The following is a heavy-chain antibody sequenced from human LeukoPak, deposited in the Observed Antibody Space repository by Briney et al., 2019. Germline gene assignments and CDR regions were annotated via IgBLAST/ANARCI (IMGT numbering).Heavy chain of an antibody. CDR3: ARDGGAGTVVTLAY. Sequence: SETLSLTCTVSGGSISSGSYYWSWIRQPAGKGLEWIGRIYTSGSTNYNPSLKSRVTISVDTSKNQFSLKLSSATAADTAVYYCARDGGAGTVVTLAYWGQGTLVTVSS. CDR2: IYTSGST. CDR1: GGSISSGSYY. V-gene: IGHV4-61*02. J-gene: IGHJ4*02. D-gene: IGHD4-23*01.